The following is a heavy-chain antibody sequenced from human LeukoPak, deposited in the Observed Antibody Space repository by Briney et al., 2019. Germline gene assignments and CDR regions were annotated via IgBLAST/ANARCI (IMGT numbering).Heavy chain of an antibody. CDR1: GFTFSTYA. J-gene: IGHJ4*02. CDR2: ISSDGGKT. D-gene: IGHD1-26*01. Sequence: GGSLRLSCTASGFTFSTYAMHWVRLAPGKGLEYVSAISSDGGKTYYADSVKDRFTISRDNSKNTLYLQMGSLRAEDMAVYYCARGRSGHYDYWGQGSLVTVSS. CDR3: ARGRSGHYDY. V-gene: IGHV3-64*02.